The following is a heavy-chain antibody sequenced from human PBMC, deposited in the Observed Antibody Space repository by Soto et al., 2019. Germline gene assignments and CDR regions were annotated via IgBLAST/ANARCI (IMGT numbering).Heavy chain of an antibody. CDR3: AMKQRVLDKFDY. Sequence: PSETLSLTCTVSGGSISSYYWNWIRQPPGKGLEWIGYIDYRGNTNYNPSLKSRLTISVATSKNQFSLKLSSVTAADTAMYFCAMKQRVLDKFDYWGQGTLVTVSS. D-gene: IGHD6-13*01. V-gene: IGHV4-59*01. CDR2: IDYRGNT. CDR1: GGSISSYY. J-gene: IGHJ4*02.